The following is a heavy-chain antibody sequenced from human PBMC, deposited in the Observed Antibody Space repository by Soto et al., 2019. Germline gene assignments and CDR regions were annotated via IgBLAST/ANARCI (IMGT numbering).Heavy chain of an antibody. D-gene: IGHD1-26*01. J-gene: IGHJ4*02. CDR3: ARGPLHSGSYQQNFDY. CDR2: IIPILGIA. Sequence: ASVKVSCKASGGTFSSYTISWVRQAPGQGLEWMGRIIPILGIANYAQKFQGRVTITADKSTSTAYMELSSLRSEDTAVYYCARGPLHSGSYQQNFDYWGQGTLVTVSS. V-gene: IGHV1-69*02. CDR1: GGTFSSYT.